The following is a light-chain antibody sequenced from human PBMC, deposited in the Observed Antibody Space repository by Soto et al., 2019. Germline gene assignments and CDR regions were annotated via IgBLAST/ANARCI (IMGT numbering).Light chain of an antibody. CDR1: STDVGSYNL. Sequence: QSALTQPASVSGSPGQSITISCTGTSTDVGSYNLVSWYQQQPGKAPKLMIYEVSKRPSGVSNRFSGSKSGNTASLTISGLQAEDEADYYCCSYAGSSTYAVFGGRTKLTVL. CDR2: EVS. J-gene: IGLJ2*01. CDR3: CSYAGSSTYAV. V-gene: IGLV2-23*02.